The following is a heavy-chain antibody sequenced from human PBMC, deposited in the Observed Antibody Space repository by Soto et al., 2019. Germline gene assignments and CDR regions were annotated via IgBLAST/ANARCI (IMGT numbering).Heavy chain of an antibody. CDR2: IYWDDDK. Sequence: QITLKESGPTLVKTTQTLTLTCTFSGFSLSTSEMGVGWIRQPPGKALEWLALIYWDDDKRYSPSLKSRLTITKDTSKNQVVLTMTNMDPVDTATYYCAHRQLYCSSTACFDYWGQGTLVTVSS. D-gene: IGHD2-2*01. J-gene: IGHJ4*02. V-gene: IGHV2-5*02. CDR3: AHRQLYCSSTACFDY. CDR1: GFSLSTSEMG.